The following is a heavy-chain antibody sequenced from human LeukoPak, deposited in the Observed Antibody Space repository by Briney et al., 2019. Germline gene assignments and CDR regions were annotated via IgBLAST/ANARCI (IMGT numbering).Heavy chain of an antibody. CDR2: ISSSGSTI. Sequence: GGSLRLSCAASGFTFSSYEMNWVRQAPGKGLEWVSYISSSGSTIYYADSVKGRFTISRDNAKNSLYLQMNSLRAEDTAVYYCAKDRLSSTTVTRLVDYWGQGTLVTVSS. CDR3: AKDRLSSTTVTRLVDY. D-gene: IGHD4-17*01. CDR1: GFTFSSYE. V-gene: IGHV3-48*03. J-gene: IGHJ4*02.